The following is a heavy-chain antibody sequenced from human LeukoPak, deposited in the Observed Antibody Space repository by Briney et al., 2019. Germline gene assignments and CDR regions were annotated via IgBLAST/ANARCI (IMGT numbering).Heavy chain of an antibody. CDR2: IYYSGST. CDR1: GGSISSYY. V-gene: IGHV4-59*01. D-gene: IGHD5-12*01. Sequence: SETLSLTCTVSGGSISSYYWSWIRQPPGKGLEWIGYIYYSGSTNYNPSLKSRVTISVDTSKNQFSLKLSSVTAAGTAVYYCARVGYSGYDFDFDYWGQGTLVTVSS. CDR3: ARVGYSGYDFDFDY. J-gene: IGHJ4*02.